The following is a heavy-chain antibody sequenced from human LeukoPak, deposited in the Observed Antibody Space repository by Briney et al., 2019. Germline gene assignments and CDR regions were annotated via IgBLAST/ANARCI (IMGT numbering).Heavy chain of an antibody. CDR1: GGPFSGYY. CDR2: INHSGST. J-gene: IGHJ4*02. Sequence: PSETLSLTCAVYGGPFSGYYWSWIRQPPGKGLEWIGEINHSGSTNYNPSLKSRVTISVDTSKNQFSLKLSSVTAADTAVYYCARGRIHYDSSEDYYFDYWGQGTLVTVSS. V-gene: IGHV4-34*01. D-gene: IGHD3-22*01. CDR3: ARGRIHYDSSEDYYFDY.